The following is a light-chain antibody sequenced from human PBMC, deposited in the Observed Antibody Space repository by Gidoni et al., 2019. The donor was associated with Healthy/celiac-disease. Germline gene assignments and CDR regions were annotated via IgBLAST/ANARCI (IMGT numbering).Light chain of an antibody. J-gene: IGKJ4*01. CDR3: QQRSNWLT. CDR1: QSVSSY. Sequence: EIALTNSPANLSLSPGERATLSCRASQSVSSYLAWYQQQPGQAPRLLLYDASNRATGIPARFSGSGSGTDFTLTISSLEPEDFAVYSCQQRSNWLTFGGGTKVEIK. CDR2: DAS. V-gene: IGKV3-11*01.